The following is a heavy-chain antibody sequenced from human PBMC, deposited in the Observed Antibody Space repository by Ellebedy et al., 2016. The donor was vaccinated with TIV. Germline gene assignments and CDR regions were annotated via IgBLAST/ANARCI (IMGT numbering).Heavy chain of an antibody. D-gene: IGHD6-6*01. CDR2: IDRDDDK. CDR1: GFSLSTGGMC. Sequence: SGPTLVKPKQTLTLTCSFSGFSLSTGGMCVSWIRQPPGKALEWLARIDRDDDKYYSTSLKTRLTISKDTSKNQVVLTMTNMDPVDTATYYCARIQRPSASFFDYWGQGTLVTVSS. V-gene: IGHV2-70*11. J-gene: IGHJ4*02. CDR3: ARIQRPSASFFDY.